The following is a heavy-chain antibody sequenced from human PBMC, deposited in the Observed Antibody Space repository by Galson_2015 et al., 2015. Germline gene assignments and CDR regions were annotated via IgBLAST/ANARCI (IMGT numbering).Heavy chain of an antibody. J-gene: IGHJ6*02. CDR1: GFTFSNAW. Sequence: SLRLSCAASGFTFSNAWMSWVRQAPGQGLEWVGRIKSKTDGGTTDYAAPVKGRFTISRDDSKNTLYLQLNSLKTEDTAVYYCAKDTRGGSCTNGVCYYYYGMDVWGQGTTVAVSS. V-gene: IGHV3-15*01. D-gene: IGHD2-8*01. CDR2: IKSKTDGGTT. CDR3: AKDTRGGSCTNGVCYYYYGMDV.